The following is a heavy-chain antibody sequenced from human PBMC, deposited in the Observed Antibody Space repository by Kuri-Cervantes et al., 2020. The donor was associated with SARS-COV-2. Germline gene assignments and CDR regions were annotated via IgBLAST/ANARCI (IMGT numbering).Heavy chain of an antibody. CDR2: IYYSGST. CDR1: GGSISSGDYY. CDR3: ARNNRYCASTSCYRAHYMDV. D-gene: IGHD2-2*01. Sequence: SETLSLTCTVSGGSISSGDYYWSWIRQPPGKGLEWIGYIYYSGSTYYNPSLKSRVTISVDTSKNQFSLKVSSVTAADTAVYHCARNNRYCASTSCYRAHYMDVWGKGTTVTVSS. V-gene: IGHV4-30-4*08. J-gene: IGHJ6*03.